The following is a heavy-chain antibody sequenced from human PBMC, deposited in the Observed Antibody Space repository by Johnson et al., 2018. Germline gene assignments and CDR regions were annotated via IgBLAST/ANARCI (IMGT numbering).Heavy chain of an antibody. CDR3: TRGGYSPAV. Sequence: VQLLQSGGGLIQPGRSLRLSCTASGFTFGDYAMSWFRQAPGKGLEWVGFIKSKTYGGTTEYAASGKGRFTISRDDSESIAYLQMNSLKTEDTGVYYCTRGGYSPAVWGQGTMVTVSS. D-gene: IGHD2-15*01. CDR1: GFTFGDYA. J-gene: IGHJ3*01. V-gene: IGHV3-49*03. CDR2: IKSKTYGGTT.